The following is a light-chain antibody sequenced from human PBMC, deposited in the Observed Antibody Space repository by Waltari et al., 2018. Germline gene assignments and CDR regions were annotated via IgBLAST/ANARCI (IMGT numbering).Light chain of an antibody. CDR3: QQRGNLPET. Sequence: EIVLTQSPGTLSLSPGDRATLSCRASQNVNSFLAWYRQKRGQAPRLLIYDASKRATGIPDRISGSGSGTDFTLTISSLEPEDFAIYYCQQRGNLPETFGRGTRVEMK. CDR2: DAS. V-gene: IGKV3-11*01. J-gene: IGKJ2*01. CDR1: QNVNSF.